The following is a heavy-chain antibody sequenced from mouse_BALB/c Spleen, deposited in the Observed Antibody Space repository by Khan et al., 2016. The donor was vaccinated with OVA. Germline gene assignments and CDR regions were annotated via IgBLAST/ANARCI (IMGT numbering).Heavy chain of an antibody. Sequence: QVQLKQSGAELARPGASVKMSCKASGYTFTSYTIHWIKLRPGQGLEWIGFINPSNGYTNYNQKFKDKATLTADKSSTTVYMLLSSLTSDDSAVYNCVRDGDYHRNDDWFAYWGQGTLVTVSA. V-gene: IGHV1-4*01. CDR2: INPSNGYT. J-gene: IGHJ3*01. CDR3: VRDGDYHRNDDWFAY. CDR1: GYTFTSYT. D-gene: IGHD2-14*01.